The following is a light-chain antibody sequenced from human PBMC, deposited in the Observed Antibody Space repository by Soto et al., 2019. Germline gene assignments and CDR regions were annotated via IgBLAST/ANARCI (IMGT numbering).Light chain of an antibody. Sequence: DIPMTQSPSSLSASVGDRVTITCRASQNISNFLNWYQQKPGKAPNLLIYTASSLQRGVPSRLSGSGSGTDFTLTISSLQPEDFATYFCQQSYNAPAFGQGTKLDIK. CDR1: QNISNF. J-gene: IGKJ2*01. CDR2: TAS. CDR3: QQSYNAPA. V-gene: IGKV1-39*01.